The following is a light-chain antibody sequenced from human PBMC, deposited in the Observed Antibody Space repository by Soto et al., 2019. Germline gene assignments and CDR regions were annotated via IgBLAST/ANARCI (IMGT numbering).Light chain of an antibody. J-gene: IGKJ4*01. CDR3: QQSDSSPRTLT. Sequence: EIVLTQSPGTLSLSPGERATLSCRASQSVSSRYLAWYQQKPGQAPRLLIYGASSRAPGIPDRFSGSGSGTDFSLTIRRLEPEDCAVYYCQQSDSSPRTLTFGGGTKVEIK. CDR2: GAS. CDR1: QSVSSRY. V-gene: IGKV3-20*01.